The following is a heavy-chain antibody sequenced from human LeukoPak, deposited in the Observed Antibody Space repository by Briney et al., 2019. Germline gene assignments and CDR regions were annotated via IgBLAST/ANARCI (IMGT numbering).Heavy chain of an antibody. D-gene: IGHD4-23*01. V-gene: IGHV3-7*01. CDR3: ARDPSTVATDY. CDR2: IKQDGSEK. J-gene: IGHJ4*02. CDR1: GFTFSSYW. Sequence: GGSLRLSCAASGFTFSSYWMSWVRQAPGKGLEWVANIKQDGSEKYYVGSVKGRFTISRDNDKNSLYLQMNSLRAEDTAVYYCARDPSTVATDYWGQGTLVTVSS.